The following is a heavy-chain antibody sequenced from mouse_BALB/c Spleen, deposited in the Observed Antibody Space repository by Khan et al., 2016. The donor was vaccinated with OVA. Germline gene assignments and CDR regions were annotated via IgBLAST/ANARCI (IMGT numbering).Heavy chain of an antibody. J-gene: IGHJ1*01. V-gene: IGHV9-3-1*01. CDR2: INTYTGEP. CDR1: GYTFTNYG. D-gene: IGHD1-1*02. CDR3: ASGGYWYFDV. Sequence: LVESGPELKKPGETVKISCKASGYTFTNYGMNWVKQAPGKGLKWMGWINTYTGEPTYADDFKGRFAFSLETSASTAYLQINNLKNEDTATYCCASGGYWYFDVWGAGTTGTVSS.